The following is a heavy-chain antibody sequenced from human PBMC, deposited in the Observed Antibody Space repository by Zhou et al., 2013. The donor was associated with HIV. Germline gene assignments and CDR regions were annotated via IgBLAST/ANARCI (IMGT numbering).Heavy chain of an antibody. CDR2: IYHSGST. CDR3: ASCGGDCYKGWFDP. CDR1: GGSISSGGYS. J-gene: IGHJ5*02. V-gene: IGHV4-30-2*01. D-gene: IGHD2-21*02. Sequence: QLQLQESGSGLVKPSQTLSLTCAVSGGSISSGGYSWSWIRQPPGKGLEWIGYIYHSGSTYYNPSLKSRVTISVDRSKNQFSLKLSSVTAADTAVYYCASCGGDCYKGWFDPGAREPWSPSPQ.